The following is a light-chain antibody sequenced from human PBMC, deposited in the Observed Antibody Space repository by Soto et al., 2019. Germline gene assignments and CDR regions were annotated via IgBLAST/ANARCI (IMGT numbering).Light chain of an antibody. J-gene: IGLJ1*01. Sequence: QSVLTQPPSASGSPGQSVTISCTGTSSDVGGYNYVSWYQQHPGKAPKLMIYEVNKRPSGVPDRFSGSKSGNTASLTVSGLQAEDEGDYYCSSHAGSKRVFGTGTKVPS. CDR1: SSDVGGYNY. CDR2: EVN. CDR3: SSHAGSKRV. V-gene: IGLV2-8*01.